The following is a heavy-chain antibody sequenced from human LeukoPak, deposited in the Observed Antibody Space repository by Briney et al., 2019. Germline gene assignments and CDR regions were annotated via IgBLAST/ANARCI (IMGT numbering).Heavy chain of an antibody. CDR3: ARSIVVVPAVVPDDAFDI. V-gene: IGHV1-69*04. CDR1: RGTFSSYA. CDR2: IIPILGIA. J-gene: IGHJ3*02. D-gene: IGHD2-2*01. Sequence: SVKVSCKASRGTFSSYAISWVRQAPGQGLEWMGRIIPILGIANYAQKLQGRVTITADNSTSPAYMELTCLRAEDTPVYYFARSIVVVPAVVPDDAFDIWGQGTMVTVSS.